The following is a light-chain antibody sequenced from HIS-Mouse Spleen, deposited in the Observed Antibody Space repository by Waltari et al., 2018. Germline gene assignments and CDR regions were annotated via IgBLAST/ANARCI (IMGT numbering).Light chain of an antibody. CDR3: QQYNNWPAYT. CDR1: QSVSSN. J-gene: IGKJ2*01. Sequence: EIVMTQSPATLSVSPGERATLSCRASQSVSSNVAWDHQNPGQAPRLLIYGASTRATGIPARFSDSGSGTEFTLTISSLQSEDFAVYYCQQYNNWPAYTFGQGTKLEIK. CDR2: GAS. V-gene: IGKV3-15*01.